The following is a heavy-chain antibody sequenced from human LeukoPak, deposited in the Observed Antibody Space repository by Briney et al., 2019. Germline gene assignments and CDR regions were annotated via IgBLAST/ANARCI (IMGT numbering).Heavy chain of an antibody. V-gene: IGHV1-18*01. Sequence: ASVKVSCKASGYTFASYGISWVRQAPGQGLEWLGWISAYNRNTNYAQKLQGRVTMTTDTSTSTAYMEVRSLRSDDTAIYYCVRAGSMVTLPFDYWGQGTLVTVSS. D-gene: IGHD2-21*02. CDR2: ISAYNRNT. CDR3: VRAGSMVTLPFDY. J-gene: IGHJ4*02. CDR1: GYTFASYG.